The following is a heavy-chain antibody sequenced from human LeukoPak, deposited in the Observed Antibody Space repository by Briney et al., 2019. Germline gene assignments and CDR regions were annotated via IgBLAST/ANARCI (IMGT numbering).Heavy chain of an antibody. V-gene: IGHV3-23*01. CDR2: ISGSGGST. Sequence: GGSLRLSCAASGFTFSSYAMSWVRQAPGKGLEWVSAISGSGGSTYYADSVRGRFTISRDNSKNTLYLQMNSLRAEDTAVYYCAISIAAAGAFDYWGQGTLVTVSS. D-gene: IGHD6-13*01. CDR1: GFTFSSYA. CDR3: AISIAAAGAFDY. J-gene: IGHJ4*02.